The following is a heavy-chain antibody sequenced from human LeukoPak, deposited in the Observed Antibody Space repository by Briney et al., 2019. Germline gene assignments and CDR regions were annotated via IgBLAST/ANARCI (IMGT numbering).Heavy chain of an antibody. CDR3: TRDFWTDY. J-gene: IGHJ4*02. V-gene: IGHV3-7*01. Sequence: GGSLRLSCAASGFTFRNYWMSWIRQAPGRGLEWVANIKLDGTQKNYIQSVRGRFTISRDNARNFLYLQLSSLRAEDTAVHYCTRDFWTDYWGQGTLVTVSS. D-gene: IGHD3/OR15-3a*01. CDR1: GFTFRNYW. CDR2: IKLDGTQK.